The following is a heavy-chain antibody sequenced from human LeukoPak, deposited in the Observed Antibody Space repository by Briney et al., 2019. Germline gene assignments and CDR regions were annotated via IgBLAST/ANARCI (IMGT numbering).Heavy chain of an antibody. J-gene: IGHJ4*02. Sequence: SETLSLTCTVSGGSISSYYWSWIRQPPGKGLEWIGYIYYSGSTNYNPSLKSRVTISVDTSKNQFSLKLSSVTAADTAVYYCAKDYSSGWPYYFDYWGQGTLVTVSS. D-gene: IGHD6-25*01. V-gene: IGHV4-59*01. CDR2: IYYSGST. CDR3: AKDYSSGWPYYFDY. CDR1: GGSISSYY.